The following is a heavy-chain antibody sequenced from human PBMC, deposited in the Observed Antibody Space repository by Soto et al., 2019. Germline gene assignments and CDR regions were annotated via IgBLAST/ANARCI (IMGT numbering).Heavy chain of an antibody. CDR1: GFTLSDNY. CDR3: VRSGDNYNLLDY. Sequence: PGGSLRLSCAASGFTLSDNYMSWIRQAPGKGLEWIGYSSNSGSFTRYADSVKGRFSISRDNAKNSLYLQINSLRGDDTAIYYCVRSGDNYNLLDYWGQGTPVTVSS. D-gene: IGHD1-1*01. V-gene: IGHV3-11*06. J-gene: IGHJ4*02. CDR2: SSNSGSFT.